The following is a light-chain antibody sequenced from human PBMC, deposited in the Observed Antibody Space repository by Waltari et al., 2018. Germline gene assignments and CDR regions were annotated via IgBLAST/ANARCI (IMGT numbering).Light chain of an antibody. Sequence: IMLTQSPGTLSLSPGERATLSCRASQSVGRSLVWYPQKPGQAPSLLIYDASRRATGIPDRFGGSGLGTDFSLTISRLEPEDFAVYYCQKYESLPATFGQGTKVEIK. CDR2: DAS. V-gene: IGKV3-20*01. CDR3: QKYESLPAT. CDR1: QSVGRS. J-gene: IGKJ1*01.